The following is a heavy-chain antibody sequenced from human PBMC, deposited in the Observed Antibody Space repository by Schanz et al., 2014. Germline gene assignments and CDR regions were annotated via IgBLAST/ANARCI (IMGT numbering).Heavy chain of an antibody. CDR2: ISRDGRDQ. Sequence: SCAASGFTFSAYVMHWVRQAPGKGLEWVADISRDGRDQDSVDSVKGRFTISRENSKSTLYLEINSMRRADKALDYCVRKRHRPPSVVIEVGGPGNTVDVS. D-gene: IGHD2-21*01. V-gene: IGHV3-30*14. CDR3: VRKRHRPPSVVIEV. J-gene: IGHJ6*02. CDR1: GFTFSAYV.